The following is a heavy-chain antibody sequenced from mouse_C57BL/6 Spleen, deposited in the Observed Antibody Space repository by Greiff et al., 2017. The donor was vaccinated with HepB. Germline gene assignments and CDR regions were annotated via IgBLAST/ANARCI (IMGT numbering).Heavy chain of an antibody. V-gene: IGHV1-50*01. CDR2: IDPSDSYT. CDR3: ARYHYGTGDYFDY. J-gene: IGHJ2*01. D-gene: IGHD1-1*02. CDR1: GYTFTSYW. Sequence: QVQLKQPGAELVKPGASVKLSCKASGYTFTSYWMQWVKQRPGQGLEWIGEIDPSDSYTNYNQKFKGKATFTVDTSSSTAYMQLSSLTSEDSAVYYCARYHYGTGDYFDYWGQGTTLTVSS.